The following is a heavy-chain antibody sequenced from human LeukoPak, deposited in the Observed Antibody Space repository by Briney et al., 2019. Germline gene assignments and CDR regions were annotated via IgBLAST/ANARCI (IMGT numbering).Heavy chain of an antibody. CDR1: GFTFSDYW. CDR3: AKILSAGRYCSSTSCFQHFDY. Sequence: GGSLRLSCAASGFTFSDYWMTWVRQAPGKGLEWVANIDKDGSEKSYVDSVKGRFTISRDNAKNSLYLQMNSLRAEDTAVYYCAKILSAGRYCSSTSCFQHFDYWGQGTLVTVSS. D-gene: IGHD2-2*01. V-gene: IGHV3-7*01. CDR2: IDKDGSEK. J-gene: IGHJ4*02.